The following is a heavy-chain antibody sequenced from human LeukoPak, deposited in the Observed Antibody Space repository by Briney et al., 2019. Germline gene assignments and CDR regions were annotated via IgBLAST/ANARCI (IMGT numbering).Heavy chain of an antibody. CDR2: IYTTGST. V-gene: IGHV4-4*07. Sequence: SETLSLTCTVSGGSISSCYWSWIRQPAGKGLEWIGRIYTTGSTNYNPSLKSRVTISIDKSKNQFSLKLSSVTAADTAVYYCARGDTVATGLYDYWGQGTLVTVSS. J-gene: IGHJ4*02. D-gene: IGHD5-12*01. CDR1: GGSISSCY. CDR3: ARGDTVATGLYDY.